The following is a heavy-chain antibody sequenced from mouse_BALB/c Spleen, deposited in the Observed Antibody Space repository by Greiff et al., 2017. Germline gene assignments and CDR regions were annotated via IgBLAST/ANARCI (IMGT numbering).Heavy chain of an antibody. CDR1: GFTFSSYA. CDR2: ISSGGGT. Sequence: EVQVVESGGGLVKPGGSLKLSCAASGFTFSSYAMSWVRQSPEKRLEWVAVISSGGGTYYQDSVKGRVTITRDNARNILYLQMSRLRSEDTAMYYCARGNGDALDYWGQGTSVTVSS. CDR3: ARGNGDALDY. V-gene: IGHV5-6-5*01. D-gene: IGHD3-3*01. J-gene: IGHJ4*01.